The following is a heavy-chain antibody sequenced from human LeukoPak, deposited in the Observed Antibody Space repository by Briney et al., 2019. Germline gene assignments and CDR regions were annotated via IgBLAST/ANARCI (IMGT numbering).Heavy chain of an antibody. CDR3: ARDTPYIRQQLEVDP. CDR1: GGSISSSSYY. J-gene: IGHJ5*02. D-gene: IGHD6-13*01. Sequence: SETLSLTCTVSGGSISSSSYYWGWIRQPPGKGLEWIGSIYYSGSTYYNPSLKSRVTISVDTSKNQFSLKLSSVTAADTAVYYCARDTPYIRQQLEVDPWGQGTLVTVSS. V-gene: IGHV4-39*07. CDR2: IYYSGST.